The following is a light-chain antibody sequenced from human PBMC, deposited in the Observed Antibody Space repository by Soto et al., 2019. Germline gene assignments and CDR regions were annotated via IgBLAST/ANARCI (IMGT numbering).Light chain of an antibody. CDR2: DAS. J-gene: IGKJ4*01. Sequence: VLTQSPAILSLSVGERATLSCRASRYVGTYVAWYQQKPGQAPRLLVYDASNRATGIPPRCSGSGSGTDLTLTISGLELDDFAVYYCQQRTTWPPPSFGGGTTVEIK. V-gene: IGKV3-11*01. CDR3: QQRTTWPPPS. CDR1: RYVGTY.